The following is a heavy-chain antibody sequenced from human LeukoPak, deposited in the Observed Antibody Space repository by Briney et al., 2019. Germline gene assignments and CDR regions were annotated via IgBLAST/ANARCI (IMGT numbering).Heavy chain of an antibody. CDR2: IHYGGST. J-gene: IGHJ4*02. D-gene: IGHD2-15*01. V-gene: IGHV4-39*07. Sequence: PSETLSLTCTVSGASIRSYSYYWGWIRQPPGKGLEWIGSIHYGGSTYYNPSLKSPVTISVDTSKNQFSLKLSSVTAADTAVYFCARGYCSGGSCYESRGWFDYWGQGTLVTVSS. CDR1: GASIRSYSYY. CDR3: ARGYCSGGSCYESRGWFDY.